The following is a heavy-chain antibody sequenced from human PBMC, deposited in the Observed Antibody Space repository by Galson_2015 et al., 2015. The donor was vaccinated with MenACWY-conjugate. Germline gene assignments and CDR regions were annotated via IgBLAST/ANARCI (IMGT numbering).Heavy chain of an antibody. CDR1: GFTFSNYA. V-gene: IGHV3-23*01. CDR2: ISDSGGNT. J-gene: IGHJ6*02. CDR3: VKHVFNWRYAVGMDV. D-gene: IGHD1-1*01. Sequence: SLRLSCAASGFTFSNYAMSWVRQAPGMGLERVSLISDSGGNTYNADSMRGRFAISRDNSNDALYLEMYSLRAEDTAIYYCVKHVFNWRYAVGMDVWGQGTTVTVSS.